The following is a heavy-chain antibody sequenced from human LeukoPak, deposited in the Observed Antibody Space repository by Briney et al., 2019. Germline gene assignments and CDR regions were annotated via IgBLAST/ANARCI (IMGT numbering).Heavy chain of an antibody. V-gene: IGHV4-34*01. CDR1: GDSFSGNC. D-gene: IGHD3-22*01. CDR3: ARGLKDDDSSGGRAFDF. CDR2: INHSGST. J-gene: IGHJ4*01. Sequence: PSETLSLTFGVHGDSFSGNCWTWLRQPPGKGLEWIGEINHSGSTNYKSSLKSRVTISLDTSKNQFSLKLSSVTAADTAVYYCARGLKDDDSSGGRAFDFWGQGALVTVSS.